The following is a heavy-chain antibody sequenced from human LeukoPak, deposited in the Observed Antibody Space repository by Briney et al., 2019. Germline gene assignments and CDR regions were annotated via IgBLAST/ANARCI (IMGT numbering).Heavy chain of an antibody. CDR1: GFTLSSYW. V-gene: IGHV3-7*01. J-gene: IGHJ4*02. Sequence: GGSLRLSCAASGFTLSSYWMSWVRQAPGKGLEWVANIKYDGGEKDYVDSVKGRFTISRDNAKNSLYLQMNSLRAEDTAVYYCARDIAAPGLFLDYWGQGTLVTVSS. D-gene: IGHD6-13*01. CDR2: IKYDGGEK. CDR3: ARDIAAPGLFLDY.